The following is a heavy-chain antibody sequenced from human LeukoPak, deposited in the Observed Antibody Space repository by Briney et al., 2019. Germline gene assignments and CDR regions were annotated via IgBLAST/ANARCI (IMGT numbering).Heavy chain of an antibody. J-gene: IGHJ4*02. Sequence: TGGSLRLSCAASGFTFSSCSMSWVRQAPGKGLEWVSAISSSSSYIYYADSVKGRFTISRDNAKNSLYLQMNSLRAEDTAVYYCARENVAEDYWGQGTLVTVSS. D-gene: IGHD6-19*01. CDR2: ISSSSSYI. CDR1: GFTFSSCS. CDR3: ARENVAEDY. V-gene: IGHV3-21*01.